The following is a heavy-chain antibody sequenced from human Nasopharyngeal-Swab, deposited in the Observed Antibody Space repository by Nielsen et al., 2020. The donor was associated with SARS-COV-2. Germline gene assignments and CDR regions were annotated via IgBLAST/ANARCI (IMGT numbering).Heavy chain of an antibody. CDR2: IYYSGST. CDR1: GGSISSSSYY. D-gene: IGHD1-7*01. CDR3: ARQPLTGTTGGMDV. Sequence: GSLRPSCTVSGGSISSSSYYCGWIRQPPGKGLEWIGSIYYSGSTYYNPSLKNRVTISVDTSKNQFSLKLSSVTAADTAVYYCARQPLTGTTGGMDVWGKGTTVTVSS. V-gene: IGHV4-39*01. J-gene: IGHJ6*04.